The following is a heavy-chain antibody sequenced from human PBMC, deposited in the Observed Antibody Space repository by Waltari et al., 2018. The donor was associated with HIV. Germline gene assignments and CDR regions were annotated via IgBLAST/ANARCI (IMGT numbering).Heavy chain of an antibody. CDR2: VFHSGST. Sequence: QVQLQESGPGLVKPSDTLSLTCAVSDFSITGGHYWGWIRQSPGKGLEWIGSVFHSGSTFYKPSFKSRVSISVDTSKNQFSLKLTSVTAADTAVYYCARQPAPDSTWFQIYFDYWGQGTVVTVSS. V-gene: IGHV4-38-2*01. CDR1: DFSITGGHY. CDR3: ARQPAPDSTWFQIYFDY. J-gene: IGHJ4*02. D-gene: IGHD6-13*01.